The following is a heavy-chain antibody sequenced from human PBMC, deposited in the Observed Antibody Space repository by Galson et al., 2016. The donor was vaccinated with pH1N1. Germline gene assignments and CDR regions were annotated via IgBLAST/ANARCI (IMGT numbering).Heavy chain of an antibody. CDR1: GDSVSGNSAA. CDR3: ARDTPNWEGALDI. D-gene: IGHD7-27*01. Sequence: CAISGDSVSGNSAAWNWIRQSPSRGLEWLGRTYYRSKWYNDYAVSVKSRITINPDTSKNQFSLQLNSVTPEDTAVYYCARDTPNWEGALDIWGQGTMVTVSS. J-gene: IGHJ3*02. CDR2: TYYRSKWYN. V-gene: IGHV6-1*01.